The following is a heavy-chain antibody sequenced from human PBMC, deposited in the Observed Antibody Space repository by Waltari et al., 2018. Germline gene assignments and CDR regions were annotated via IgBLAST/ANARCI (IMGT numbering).Heavy chain of an antibody. CDR2: ICHSGST. CDR1: AYSISSTYC. Sequence: QVQLQESGPGLVKPSEALSLTCAVSAYSISSTYCWGWIRQPPGKGLEWIGSICHSGSTYYNPSLKSRVSISVDTSKNQFSLKLSSVTAADTAVYYCARESSATDYYMDVWGKGTTVTVSS. V-gene: IGHV4-38-2*02. CDR3: ARESSATDYYMDV. D-gene: IGHD5-12*01. J-gene: IGHJ6*03.